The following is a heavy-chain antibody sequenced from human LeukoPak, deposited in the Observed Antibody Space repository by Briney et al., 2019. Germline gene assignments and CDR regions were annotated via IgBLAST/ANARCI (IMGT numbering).Heavy chain of an antibody. CDR1: GGSISSGSYY. CDR2: IYTSGST. Sequence: KTSETLSLTCTVSGGSISSGSYYWSWIRQPAGKGLEWIGRIYTSGSTNYNPSLKSRVTISVDTSKNQFSLKLSSVTAADTAVYYCARDVSADYDFWSGSPKNWFDPWGQGTLVTVSS. CDR3: ARDVSADYDFWSGSPKNWFDP. D-gene: IGHD3-3*01. V-gene: IGHV4-61*02. J-gene: IGHJ5*02.